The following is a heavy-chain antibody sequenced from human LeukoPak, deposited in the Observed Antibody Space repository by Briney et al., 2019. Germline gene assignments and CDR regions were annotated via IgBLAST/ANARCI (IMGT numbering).Heavy chain of an antibody. CDR2: IYTTGST. V-gene: IGHV4-4*07. CDR3: ARAYGSGRSGWFDP. CDR1: GGSISSSY. J-gene: IGHJ5*02. Sequence: SETLSLTCTVSGGSISSSYWSWIRQPAGKGLEWIGRIYTTGSTNYNPSLKSRVTMSVDTSRNQFSLRLSSVTAADTAVYYCARAYGSGRSGWFDPWGQGTLVTVSS. D-gene: IGHD3-10*01.